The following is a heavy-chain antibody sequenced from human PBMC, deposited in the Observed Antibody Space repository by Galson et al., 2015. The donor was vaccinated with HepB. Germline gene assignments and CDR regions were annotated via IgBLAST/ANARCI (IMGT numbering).Heavy chain of an antibody. D-gene: IGHD3-10*01. Sequence: SLRLSCAASGFTFDDYTMHWVRQAPGKGLEWVSLISWDGGSTYYADSVKGRFTISRDNSKNSLYLQMNSLRTEDTALYYCAKDNYYGSGSPVDYWGQGTLVTVSS. V-gene: IGHV3-43*01. CDR3: AKDNYYGSGSPVDY. CDR2: ISWDGGST. CDR1: GFTFDDYT. J-gene: IGHJ4*02.